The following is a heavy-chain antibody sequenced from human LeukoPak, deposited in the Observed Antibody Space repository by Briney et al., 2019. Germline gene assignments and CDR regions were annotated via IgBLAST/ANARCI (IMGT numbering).Heavy chain of an antibody. D-gene: IGHD4-17*01. V-gene: IGHV3-30-3*01. CDR1: GFTFSSYA. J-gene: IGHJ4*02. Sequence: GGSLRLSCAASGFTFSSYAMHWVRQAPGKGLEWVAVISYDGSNKYYADSVKGRFTISRDNSKNTLYLQMNSLRAEDTAVYYCARASIRTTVTLGDYWGQGTLVTVSS. CDR3: ARASIRTTVTLGDY. CDR2: ISYDGSNK.